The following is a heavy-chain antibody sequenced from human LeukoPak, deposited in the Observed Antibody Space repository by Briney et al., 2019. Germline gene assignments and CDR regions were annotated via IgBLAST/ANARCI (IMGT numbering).Heavy chain of an antibody. J-gene: IGHJ4*02. CDR3: AKLADTAMVRPTHFDY. V-gene: IGHV3-23*01. Sequence: GGSLRLSCVASGFTFSNYWMSWVRQAPGKGLEWVSAISGSGGSTYYADSVKGRFTISRDNSKNTLYLQMNSLRAEDTAVYYCAKLADTAMVRPTHFDYWGQGTLVTVSS. CDR2: ISGSGGST. CDR1: GFTFSNYW. D-gene: IGHD5-18*01.